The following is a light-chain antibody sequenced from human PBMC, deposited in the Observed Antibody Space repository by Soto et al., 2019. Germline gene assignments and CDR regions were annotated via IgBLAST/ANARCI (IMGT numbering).Light chain of an antibody. CDR1: QSFRGL. J-gene: IGKJ5*01. CDR3: QQRHMWPIT. CDR2: DAY. V-gene: IGKV3-11*01. Sequence: EVFFTQSPFTLSVSPFERATLSCMASQSFRGLLAWYQQKPGQAPRLLIYDAYNRATGIPPRFSGSGSGTDFTLTISSLEPEDSAVYYCQQRHMWPITFGQGTRLEIK.